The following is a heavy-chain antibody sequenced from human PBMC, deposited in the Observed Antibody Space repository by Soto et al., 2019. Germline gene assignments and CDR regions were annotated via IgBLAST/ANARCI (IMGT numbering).Heavy chain of an antibody. J-gene: IGHJ6*02. CDR2: FDPEDGET. D-gene: IGHD3-10*01. Sequence: ASVKVYCKVSGYTITESDIYWVRQAPGKGLEWMGGFDPEDGETIYAQKFQGRVTMTEDTSTDTAYMELSSLRSEDTAVYYCARDHMVRGVIPVSSYYCMDVRCQGPSV. CDR1: GYTITESD. CDR3: ARDHMVRGVIPVSSYYCMDV. V-gene: IGHV1-24*01.